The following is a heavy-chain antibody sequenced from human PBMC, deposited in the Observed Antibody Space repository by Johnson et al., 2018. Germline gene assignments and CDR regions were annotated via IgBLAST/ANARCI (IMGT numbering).Heavy chain of an antibody. Sequence: QVQLVESGGGVVQPGRSLRLSCAASGFTFSSYGMHWVRQAPGKGLEWGAVISYDGSNKYYADSVKGRFTISRDNSKNTLFLQMNSLRAEDTAVFYCAKEYSSSSEYFQHWGQGTLVTVAS. D-gene: IGHD6-6*01. J-gene: IGHJ1*01. CDR2: ISYDGSNK. V-gene: IGHV3-30*18. CDR1: GFTFSSYG. CDR3: AKEYSSSSEYFQH.